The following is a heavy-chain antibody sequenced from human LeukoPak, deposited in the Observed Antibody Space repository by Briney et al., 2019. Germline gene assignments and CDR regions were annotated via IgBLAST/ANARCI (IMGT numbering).Heavy chain of an antibody. D-gene: IGHD2-2*01. CDR2: INPNSGGT. V-gene: IGHV1-2*02. Sequence: SVKVSCKASGYTFTDYYIHWVRQAPGQGLEWMGWINPNSGGTNYAQKFQGRVTMARDTSISTAYMDLSRLRSDDTAVYYCARLGYCSSTSCFDYWGQRTLVTVSS. CDR1: GYTFTDYY. J-gene: IGHJ4*02. CDR3: ARLGYCSSTSCFDY.